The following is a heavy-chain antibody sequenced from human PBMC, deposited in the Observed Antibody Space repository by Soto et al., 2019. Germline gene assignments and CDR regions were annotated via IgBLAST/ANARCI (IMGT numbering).Heavy chain of an antibody. J-gene: IGHJ5*02. CDR2: INPKSRGT. CDR1: GYTFTDYF. CDR3: ARVTLRAGNWFDP. V-gene: IGHV1-2*02. Sequence: ASVKVSCKAAGYTFTDYFIHWVRQAPGQGFEWMGWINPKSRGTTYAQKFQGRVTMTRDTSNTTAYMELRGLRSDDTAIYYCARVTLRAGNWFDPWGQGTLVTVSS.